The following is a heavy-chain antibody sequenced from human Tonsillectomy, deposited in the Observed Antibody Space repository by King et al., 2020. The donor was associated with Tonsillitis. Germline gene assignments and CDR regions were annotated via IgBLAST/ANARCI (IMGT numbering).Heavy chain of an antibody. V-gene: IGHV4-34*01. CDR3: ARERRIPKYIGNDYMRAFDI. Sequence: VQLQQWGAGLLKPSETLSLTCAVSGGSFSDSYWSWIRQTPGKGLEFIGEVNHSGSTNYNPSLQSRVTISVDTSKSQFTLILSPVTAADSAVYYCARERRIPKYIGNDYMRAFDIWGQGTLVTVSS. J-gene: IGHJ3*02. CDR2: VNHSGST. CDR1: GGSFSDSY. D-gene: IGHD1-26*01.